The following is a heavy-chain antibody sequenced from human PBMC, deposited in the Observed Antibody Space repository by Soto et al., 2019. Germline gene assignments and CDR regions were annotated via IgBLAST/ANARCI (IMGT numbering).Heavy chain of an antibody. CDR2: ISWNSYSI. D-gene: IGHD5-18*01. Sequence: EVQLVESGGGLVQPGRSLRLSCEDSGFKFEDYAMNWVRQVPGKGLEWVSGISWNSYSIGYADSVKGRFTISRDNTKNSLYLQMNSLRADDTAFYYCAKSGDGYNYEFFVDYWGQGTLVTVSS. V-gene: IGHV3-9*01. J-gene: IGHJ4*02. CDR1: GFKFEDYA. CDR3: AKSGDGYNYEFFVDY.